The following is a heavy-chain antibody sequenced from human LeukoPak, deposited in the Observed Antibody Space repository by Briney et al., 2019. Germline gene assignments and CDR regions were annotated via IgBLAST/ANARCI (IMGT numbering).Heavy chain of an antibody. CDR3: AAPTYDSSGYPDY. V-gene: IGHV3-21*01. D-gene: IGHD3-22*01. J-gene: IGHJ4*02. CDR2: ISSSSSYI. Sequence: GGSLRLSCAASGFTFSSYSMNWVRQAPGKGLEWVSSISSSSSYIYYADSVKGRFTISRDNAKNSLYLQMNSLRAEDTAVYYCAAPTYDSSGYPDYWGQGTLVTVSS. CDR1: GFTFSSYS.